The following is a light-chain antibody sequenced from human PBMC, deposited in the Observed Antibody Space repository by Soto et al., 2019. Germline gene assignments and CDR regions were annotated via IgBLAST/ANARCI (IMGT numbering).Light chain of an antibody. CDR2: DDS. J-gene: IGLJ2*01. CDR3: QVWDSSSDRVV. V-gene: IGLV3-21*02. Sequence: SYELTQPPSVSVAPGQTARITCGGNNIGSKSVHWYQQKPGQAPVLVVYDDSDRPSGIPDRFSGSNSGNTATLTISRVEAGDEADYYCQVWDSSSDRVVFGGGTKVTVL. CDR1: NIGSKS.